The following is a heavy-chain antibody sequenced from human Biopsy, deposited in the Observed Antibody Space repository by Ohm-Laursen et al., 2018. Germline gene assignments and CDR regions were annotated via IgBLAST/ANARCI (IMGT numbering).Heavy chain of an antibody. V-gene: IGHV4-59*01. CDR1: GDSISIYY. CDR2: FYYSGST. D-gene: IGHD3-3*01. J-gene: IGHJ4*02. Sequence: SQTLSPTCHFSGDSISIYYWSWIRQPPGKGLEWIGNFYYSGSTNYNPSLKSRITMSLDRSKSQVSLRMNSVTAADTAVYYCARARIKTSGVLIPETYYFNSWGQGTLVTVSS. CDR3: ARARIKTSGVLIPETYYFNS.